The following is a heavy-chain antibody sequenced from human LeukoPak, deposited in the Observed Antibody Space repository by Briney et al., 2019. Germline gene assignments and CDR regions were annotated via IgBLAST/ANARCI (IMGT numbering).Heavy chain of an antibody. CDR3: ARDRALYYDLNWFDP. CDR1: GYTFTSYG. J-gene: IGHJ5*02. V-gene: IGHV1-18*01. D-gene: IGHD3-3*01. Sequence: ASVKVSCKASGYTFTSYGISWVRQAPGQGLEWMGRISAYNGNTNYAQKLQGRVTMTTDTSTSTAYMELRSLRSDDTAVYYCARDRALYYDLNWFDPWGQGTLVTVSS. CDR2: ISAYNGNT.